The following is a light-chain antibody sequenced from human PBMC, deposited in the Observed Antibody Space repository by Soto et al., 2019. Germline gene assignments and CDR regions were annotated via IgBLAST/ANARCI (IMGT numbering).Light chain of an antibody. CDR1: QDISNY. Sequence: DIQMTQSPSSLSASVGDRVTITCQASQDISNYINWYQQKPGKAPQLLIYAASNLETGVPSRFSGSGSGPDFTLTISSLQPGDLGTYFCQQYDDLPITFGGGTKVDIK. J-gene: IGKJ4*01. V-gene: IGKV1-33*01. CDR2: AAS. CDR3: QQYDDLPIT.